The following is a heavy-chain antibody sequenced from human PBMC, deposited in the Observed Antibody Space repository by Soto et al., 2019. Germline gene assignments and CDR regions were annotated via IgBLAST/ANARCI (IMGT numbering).Heavy chain of an antibody. CDR3: ARVEEVPGIYNYHGLDV. Sequence: QVQLVQSGAEVKKPGSSVKVSCKASGGTFSNYAISWVRQAPGQGLEWMGGIIPIFGTTYYAQKFQGRVTMIADETTTTAYLQLSSLRSEDTAMYYCARVEEVPGIYNYHGLDVWGQGTAVSVSS. J-gene: IGHJ6*02. CDR2: IIPIFGTT. V-gene: IGHV1-69*12. CDR1: GGTFSNYA. D-gene: IGHD6-19*01.